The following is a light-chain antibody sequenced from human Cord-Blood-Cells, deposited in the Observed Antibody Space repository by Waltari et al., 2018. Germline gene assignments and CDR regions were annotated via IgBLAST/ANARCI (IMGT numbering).Light chain of an antibody. CDR2: DAS. V-gene: IGKV3-11*01. CDR1: QSVSSY. CDR3: QQRSNWPYT. Sequence: EIVLTQSPATLYLSPGERATTSCKASQSVSSYLAWYQQRPGQAPRLLIYDASNRATGIPARFSGSGSGTDFTLTISSLEPEDFAVYYCQQRSNWPYTFGQGTKLEIK. J-gene: IGKJ2*01.